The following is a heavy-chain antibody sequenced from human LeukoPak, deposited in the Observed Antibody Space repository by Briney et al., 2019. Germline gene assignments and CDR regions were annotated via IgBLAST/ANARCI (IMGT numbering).Heavy chain of an antibody. CDR1: GGSINTYY. V-gene: IGHV4-4*07. CDR2: IYPSGTT. CDR3: VRETCSSASCYWGNWFDP. D-gene: IGHD2-2*01. Sequence: SETLSLTCTVSGGSINTYYWNWIRQSAGKGLEWIGRIYPSGTTNYNPSLKSRVTISVDKSKNQFSLKLTSVTAADTAVYYCVRETCSSASCYWGNWFDPWGQGTLVTVSS. J-gene: IGHJ5*02.